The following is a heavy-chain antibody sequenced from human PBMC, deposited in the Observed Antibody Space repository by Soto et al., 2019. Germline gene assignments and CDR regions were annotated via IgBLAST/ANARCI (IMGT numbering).Heavy chain of an antibody. CDR3: ARWRFSGYCSGGSCYSEWVY. V-gene: IGHV1-18*01. J-gene: IGHJ4*02. Sequence: ASVKVSCKASGYTFTSYGISWVRQAPGQGLEWMGWISAYNGNTNYAQKLQGRVTMTTDTSTSTAYMELRSLRSDDTAVYYCARWRFSGYCSGGSCYSEWVYWGQGTLVTVSS. D-gene: IGHD2-15*01. CDR1: GYTFTSYG. CDR2: ISAYNGNT.